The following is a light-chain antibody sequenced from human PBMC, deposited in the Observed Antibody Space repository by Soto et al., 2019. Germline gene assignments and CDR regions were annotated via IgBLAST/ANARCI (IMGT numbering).Light chain of an antibody. CDR2: EVT. J-gene: IGLJ1*01. CDR3: SSYTSSTTYV. V-gene: IGLV2-14*01. CDR1: ISDVGGYNY. Sequence: QSALTQPASVSGSLGQSITISCTGTISDVGGYNYVSWYQQYPGRAPKLMIYEVTNRPSGVSNRFSGSKSGNTASLTISGLQAEDEADYYCSSYTSSTTYVFGTGTQLTVL.